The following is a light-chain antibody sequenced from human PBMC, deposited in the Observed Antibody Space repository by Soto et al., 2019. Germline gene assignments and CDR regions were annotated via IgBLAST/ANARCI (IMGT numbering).Light chain of an antibody. CDR3: ETSDSNTVV. J-gene: IGLJ2*01. V-gene: IGLV4-60*03. CDR2: LDGSGSY. CDR1: SGHSSYI. Sequence: QSVLTQSSSASASLGSSVTLTCTLSSGHSSYIIAWHQQQPGKAPRYLMKLDGSGSYNKGSGVPDRFSGSSSGADRDLTISNPQSEDEAYYYCETSDSNTVVFGGGTKLTVL.